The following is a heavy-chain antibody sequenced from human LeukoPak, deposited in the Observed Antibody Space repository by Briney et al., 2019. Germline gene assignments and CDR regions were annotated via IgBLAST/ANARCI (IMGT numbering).Heavy chain of an antibody. J-gene: IGHJ4*02. CDR3: ARGGGYYYDSSGLDY. D-gene: IGHD3-22*01. CDR1: GGSFSGYC. Sequence: AETLSLTCAVYGGSFSGYCWSWIRQPPGKGLEWIGGINHSGSTNYNPSLKSRGTISVDTSKNQFSLKLSSVTAADTAVYYCARGGGYYYDSSGLDYWGQGTLASV. V-gene: IGHV4-34*01. CDR2: INHSGST.